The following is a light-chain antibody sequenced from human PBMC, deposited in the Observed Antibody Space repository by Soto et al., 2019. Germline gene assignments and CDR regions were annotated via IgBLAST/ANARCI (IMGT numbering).Light chain of an antibody. CDR1: QSISSW. CDR2: DAS. J-gene: IGKJ1*01. V-gene: IGKV1-5*01. Sequence: IQVTGGPSTLTASVGDRVTITCRASQSISSWLAWYQQTPGEAPKLLIYDASSLESGVPSRFSGGGSGTEFSLSISSLQSDDLATYYCEPYNSYSESSGQGTKV. CDR3: EPYNSYSES.